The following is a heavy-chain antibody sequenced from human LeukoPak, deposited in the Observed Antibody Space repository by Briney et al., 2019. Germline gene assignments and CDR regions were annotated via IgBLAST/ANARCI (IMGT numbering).Heavy chain of an antibody. Sequence: SETLSLTCAVSGGSIRSSNWWSWVRQPPGKGLEWIGEIYHSGSTNYNPSLKSRVTISVDKSKNQFSLRLSSVTAADTAVYYCAGAISGYSYGYSSTWGQGTTVTVSS. CDR1: GGSIRSSNW. D-gene: IGHD5-18*01. CDR2: IYHSGST. J-gene: IGHJ6*02. V-gene: IGHV4-4*02. CDR3: AGAISGYSYGYSST.